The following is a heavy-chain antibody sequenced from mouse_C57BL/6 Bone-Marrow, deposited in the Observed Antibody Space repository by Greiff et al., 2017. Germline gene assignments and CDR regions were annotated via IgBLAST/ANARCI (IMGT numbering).Heavy chain of an antibody. J-gene: IGHJ4*01. D-gene: IGHD2-10*01. Sequence: QVQLQQSGAELARPGASVKLSCKASGYTFTSYGISWVKQRTGQGLEWIGEIYPRSGNTYYNEKFKGKATLTADKSSSTAYMELRSLTSEDSAVYFCARSAPPLLSSFAMDFWGKGTSVTVSS. CDR2: IYPRSGNT. CDR3: ARSAPPLLSSFAMDF. V-gene: IGHV1-81*01. CDR1: GYTFTSYG.